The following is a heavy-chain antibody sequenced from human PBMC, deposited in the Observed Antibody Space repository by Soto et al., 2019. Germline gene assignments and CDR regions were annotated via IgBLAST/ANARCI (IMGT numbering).Heavy chain of an antibody. CDR3: AADYVDYNYNWFDP. V-gene: IGHV1-69*02. CDR1: GGTFKSYT. CDR2: IIPILGIA. Sequence: SVEVTCKASGGTFKSYTISWVRQAPGKGREWMGRIIPILGIANYAQKFQGRVTITADKSTNTAYMEMSSLRSEDTAVYYCAADYVDYNYNWFDPWGQGTLVTVSS. J-gene: IGHJ5*02. D-gene: IGHD4-17*01.